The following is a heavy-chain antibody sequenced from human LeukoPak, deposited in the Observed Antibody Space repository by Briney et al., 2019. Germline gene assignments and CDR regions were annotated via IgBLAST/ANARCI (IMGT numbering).Heavy chain of an antibody. Sequence: GGSLRLSCAASGFTFSSYWMHWVRQAPGKGLDWVTLISYDGTNKYYADSVKGRFTISRDNSKNTLYLQMSSLRPEDTAVYYCAKGQWFGELLGFDYWGQGTLVTVSS. CDR3: AKGQWFGELLGFDY. V-gene: IGHV3-30*18. D-gene: IGHD3-10*01. J-gene: IGHJ4*02. CDR2: ISYDGTNK. CDR1: GFTFSSYW.